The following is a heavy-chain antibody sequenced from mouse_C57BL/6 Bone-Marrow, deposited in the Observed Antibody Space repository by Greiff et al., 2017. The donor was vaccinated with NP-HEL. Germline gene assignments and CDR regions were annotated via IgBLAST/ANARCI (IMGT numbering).Heavy chain of an antibody. V-gene: IGHV5-16*01. CDR1: GFTFSDYY. CDR3: AREGCSDRFAY. CDR2: INYDGSST. J-gene: IGHJ3*01. D-gene: IGHD1-1*01. Sequence: EVHLVESEGGLVQPGRSMKLSCTASGFTFSDYYMAWVRQVPEKGLEWVANINYDGSSTYYLDSLKSRFIISRDNAKNILYLQMSSLKSEDTATYYCAREGCSDRFAYWGQGTLVTVSA.